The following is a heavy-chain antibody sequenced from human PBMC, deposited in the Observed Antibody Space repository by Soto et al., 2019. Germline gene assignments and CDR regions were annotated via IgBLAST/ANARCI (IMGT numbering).Heavy chain of an antibody. CDR3: ARVNTAMGLGTNCDY. CDR1: GFTFSSYW. Sequence: EVQLVESGGGLVQPGGSLRLSCAASGFTFSSYWMHWVRQAPGKGLVWVSRINSDGSSPHYADSVKGRFTISRDNAKNTLHLQMNSQRAEDTAVYYCARVNTAMGLGTNCDYWGQGTLVTVSS. J-gene: IGHJ4*02. CDR2: INSDGSSP. D-gene: IGHD5-18*01. V-gene: IGHV3-74*01.